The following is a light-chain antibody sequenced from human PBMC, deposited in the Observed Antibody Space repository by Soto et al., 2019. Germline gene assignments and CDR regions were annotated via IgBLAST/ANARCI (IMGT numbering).Light chain of an antibody. Sequence: IQLTQSPSSLSASVGDRVTITCRASQGISSYLAWYQQKPGKAPKLLIYAASTLQSGVPSRFSGSGSGTDFTLTISSLQPEDFATYYCQQYDGYQDTDGYATFGGGTKVELK. J-gene: IGKJ4*01. V-gene: IGKV1-9*01. CDR3: QQYDGYQDTDGYAT. CDR1: QGISSY. CDR2: AAS.